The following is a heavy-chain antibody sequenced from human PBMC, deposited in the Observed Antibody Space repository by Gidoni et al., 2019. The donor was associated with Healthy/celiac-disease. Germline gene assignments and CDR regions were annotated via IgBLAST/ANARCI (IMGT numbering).Heavy chain of an antibody. V-gene: IGHV4-39*01. D-gene: IGHD3-22*01. J-gene: IGHJ3*02. CDR1: GGSISSSSYY. CDR2: IYYSGRT. Sequence: QLQLQESGPGLVKPSETLSLTCTVSGGSISSSSYYWGWIRQPPGKGLEWIGSIYYSGRTYYNPSLKSRVTMSVDTSKNQFSLKLSSVTAADTAVYYCASLVYYYDSSGYDYRPDAFDIWGQGTMVTVSS. CDR3: ASLVYYYDSSGYDYRPDAFDI.